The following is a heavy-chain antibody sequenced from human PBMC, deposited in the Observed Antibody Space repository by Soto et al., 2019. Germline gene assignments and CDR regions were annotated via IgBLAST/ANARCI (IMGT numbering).Heavy chain of an antibody. CDR1: GDSISNLDYF. CDR2: IYKSATT. D-gene: IGHD7-27*01. J-gene: IGHJ5*01. Sequence: SETLSLTCTVSGDSISNLDYFWAWIRQPPGQALEYIGYIYKSATTYYNPSFESRVAISVDTSKSQFSLNVTSVTAADTAVYFCARGRYCLTGRCFPNWFDSWGQGALVTVSS. V-gene: IGHV4-30-4*01. CDR3: ARGRYCLTGRCFPNWFDS.